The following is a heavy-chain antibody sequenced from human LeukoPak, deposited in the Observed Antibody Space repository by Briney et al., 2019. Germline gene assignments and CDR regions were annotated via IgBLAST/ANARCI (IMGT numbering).Heavy chain of an antibody. CDR3: AKEAGYSGYDYPDY. J-gene: IGHJ4*02. Sequence: GGSLRLSCAGSGFTFSSYAMSWVRQAPGKGLEWVSTISGSGGSTNYADSVKGRFTISRDNSKNTLYLQMNSLRAEDTAVYYCAKEAGYSGYDYPDYWGQGTLVTVSS. CDR2: ISGSGGST. CDR1: GFTFSSYA. V-gene: IGHV3-23*01. D-gene: IGHD5-12*01.